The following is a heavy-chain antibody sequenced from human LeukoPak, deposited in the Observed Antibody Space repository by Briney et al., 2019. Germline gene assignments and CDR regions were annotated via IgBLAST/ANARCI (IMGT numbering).Heavy chain of an antibody. CDR1: GFTFSSYS. Sequence: GGSLRLSCAASGFTFSSYSMNWVRQAPGKGLEWVSYISSSGSTIYYADSVKGRFTISRDNAKNSLYLQMNSLRAEDTAVYYCAREYSSSWYGGYYYGMDVWGQGTTVTVSS. CDR2: ISSSGSTI. D-gene: IGHD6-13*01. CDR3: AREYSSSWYGGYYYGMDV. J-gene: IGHJ6*02. V-gene: IGHV3-48*04.